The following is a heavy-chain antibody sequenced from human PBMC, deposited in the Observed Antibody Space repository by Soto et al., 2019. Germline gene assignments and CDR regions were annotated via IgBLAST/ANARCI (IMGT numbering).Heavy chain of an antibody. D-gene: IGHD5-18*01. CDR1: GFTFCTFT. J-gene: IGHJ4*02. Sequence: VGSLRLSCSGSGFTFCTFTMNWVRQAPGKGLEWVSFISSSSTSTYYADSVKGRFTISRDDAKNSLYLQMNSLRAEDTAIYYCARDRDTAMVPYFDYWGQGTLVTVSS. V-gene: IGHV3-48*01. CDR2: ISSSSTST. CDR3: ARDRDTAMVPYFDY.